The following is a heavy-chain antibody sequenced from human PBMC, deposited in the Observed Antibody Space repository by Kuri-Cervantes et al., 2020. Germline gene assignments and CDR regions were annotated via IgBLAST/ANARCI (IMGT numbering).Heavy chain of an antibody. CDR3: ARGLVRGAKRGNFDY. Sequence: SQTLSLTCAVSGYSISSGYYWGWIRQPPGKGLEWIGSIYHSGSTYYNPSLKSRVTISVDTSKNQFSLKLSSVTAADTAVYYCARGLVRGAKRGNFDYWGQGTLVTVSS. V-gene: IGHV4-38-2*01. CDR1: GYSISSGYY. CDR2: IYHSGST. D-gene: IGHD3-10*01. J-gene: IGHJ4*02.